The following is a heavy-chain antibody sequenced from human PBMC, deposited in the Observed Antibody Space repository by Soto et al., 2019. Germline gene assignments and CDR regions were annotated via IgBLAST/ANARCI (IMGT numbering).Heavy chain of an antibody. CDR3: ARGPRITMVRGVRIDY. V-gene: IGHV4-34*01. CDR1: GGSFSGYY. J-gene: IGHJ4*02. CDR2: INHSGST. D-gene: IGHD3-10*01. Sequence: SETLSLTXAVYGGSFSGYYWSWIRQPPGKGLEWIGEINHSGSTNYNPSLKSRVTISVDTSKNQFSLKLSSVTAADTAVYYCARGPRITMVRGVRIDYWGQGTLVTVSS.